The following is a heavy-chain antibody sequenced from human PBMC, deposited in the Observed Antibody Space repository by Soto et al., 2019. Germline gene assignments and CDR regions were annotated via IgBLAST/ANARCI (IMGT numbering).Heavy chain of an antibody. J-gene: IGHJ5*02. CDR1: GGSFSGYY. V-gene: IGHV4-34*01. CDR2: INHSGST. D-gene: IGHD4-17*01. CDR3: ARGTAGYTVTTYTGYNWFDP. Sequence: SETLSLTCAVYGGSFSGYYWSWIRQPPGKGLEWIGEINHSGSTNYNPSLKSRVTISVDTSKNQFSLKLSPVTAADTAVYYCARGTAGYTVTTYTGYNWFDPWGQGTLVTVSS.